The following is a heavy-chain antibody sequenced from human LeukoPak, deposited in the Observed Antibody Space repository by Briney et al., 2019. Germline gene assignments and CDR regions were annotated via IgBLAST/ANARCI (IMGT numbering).Heavy chain of an antibody. CDR3: ARRMDSSGYYFGAFDI. V-gene: IGHV3-11*01. Sequence: KTGGSLRLSCAAPGFTFSDYYMSWIRQAPGKGLEWVSYISSSGSTIYYADSVKGRFTISRDNAKNSLYLQMNSLRAEDTAVYYCARRMDSSGYYFGAFDIWGQGTMVTVSS. J-gene: IGHJ3*02. CDR1: GFTFSDYY. CDR2: ISSSGSTI. D-gene: IGHD3-22*01.